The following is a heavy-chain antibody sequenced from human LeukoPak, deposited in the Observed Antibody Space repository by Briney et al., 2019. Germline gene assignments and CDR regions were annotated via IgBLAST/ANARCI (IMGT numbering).Heavy chain of an antibody. V-gene: IGHV4-34*01. Sequence: PSETLSLTCAVYGGSFSDYYWSWIRQPPGKGLEWIGEINHSGSTNYNPPLKSRVTISIDTSKNQFSLKLSSVTAADTAVYCCARDHRAAAFDYWGQGTLVTVSS. CDR3: ARDHRAAAFDY. CDR2: INHSGST. CDR1: GGSFSDYY. J-gene: IGHJ4*02. D-gene: IGHD1-14*01.